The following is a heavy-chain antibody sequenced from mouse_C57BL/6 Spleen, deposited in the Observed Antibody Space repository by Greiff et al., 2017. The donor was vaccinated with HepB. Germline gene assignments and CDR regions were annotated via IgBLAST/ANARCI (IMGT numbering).Heavy chain of an antibody. V-gene: IGHV5-9*04. J-gene: IGHJ2*01. D-gene: IGHD2-4*01. CDR3: ARHDDYDDYFDY. CDR2: ISGGGGNT. CDR1: GFTFSSYT. Sequence: EVQGVESGGGLVKPGGSLKLSCAASGFTFSSYTMSWVRQTPEKRLEWVATISGGGGNTYYPDSVKGRFTISRDNAKNTLYLQMSSRRSEDTAVYYCARHDDYDDYFDYWGQGTTLTVSS.